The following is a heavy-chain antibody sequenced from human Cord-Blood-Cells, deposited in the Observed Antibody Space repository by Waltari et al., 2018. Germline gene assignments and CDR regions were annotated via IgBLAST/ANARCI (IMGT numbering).Heavy chain of an antibody. CDR1: GYSFTSYW. D-gene: IGHD1-1*01. CDR3: ARRLAEPWAGGGTDAFDI. CDR2: IYPGDSDA. J-gene: IGHJ3*02. V-gene: IGHV5-51*03. Sequence: EVQLVQSGAEVKKPGESLKISCKGSGYSFTSYWIGWVRQMPGKGLEWMGIIYPGDSDAIYGPPSQGQVTISADKSISTAYLQWSSLKASDTAMYYCARRLAEPWAGGGTDAFDIWGQGTMVTVSS.